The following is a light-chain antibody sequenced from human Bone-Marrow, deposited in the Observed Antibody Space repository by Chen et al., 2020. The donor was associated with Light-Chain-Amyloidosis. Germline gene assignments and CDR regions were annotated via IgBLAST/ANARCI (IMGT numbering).Light chain of an antibody. CDR3: SSYTITNTLV. CDR1: SSDVGVDNH. V-gene: IGLV2-14*01. CDR2: AVT. Sequence: QSALTHPASVSGSPGQSTTISCTGTSSDVGVDNHVSWYQQHPDKAPKLMIYAVTNRPSWVPDRFSGSKSDNTASLTISGLQTEDEADYFCSSYTITNTLVFGSGTRVTVL. J-gene: IGLJ1*01.